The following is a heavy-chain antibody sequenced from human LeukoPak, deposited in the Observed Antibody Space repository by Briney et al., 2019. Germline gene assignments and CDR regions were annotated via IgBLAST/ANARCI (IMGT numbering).Heavy chain of an antibody. CDR1: GFTFSSYE. J-gene: IGHJ4*02. D-gene: IGHD2-15*01. CDR3: ARDWDRGYCSGGSCVDY. V-gene: IGHV3-48*03. Sequence: PGGSLRLSCASSGFTFSSYEMNWVRQAPGKGLEWVSYISSSGSTIFYADSVKGRFTISRDHAKNSLYLKMNSLSAEDTAGYYCARDWDRGYCSGGSCVDYWGQGTLVTVSS. CDR2: ISSSGSTI.